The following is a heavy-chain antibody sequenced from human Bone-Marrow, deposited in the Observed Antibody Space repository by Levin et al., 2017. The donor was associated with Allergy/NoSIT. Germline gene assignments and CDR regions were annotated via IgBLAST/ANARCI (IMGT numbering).Heavy chain of an antibody. Sequence: ASVKVSCKASGYTFTGYYMHWVRQAPGQGLEWMGWINPNSGGTNYAQKFQGRVTMTRDTSISTAYMELSRLRSDDTAVYYCARRPRWATRDYDLDYWGQGTLVTVSS. J-gene: IGHJ4*02. CDR1: GYTFTGYY. CDR2: INPNSGGT. V-gene: IGHV1-2*02. D-gene: IGHD3-22*01. CDR3: ARRPRWATRDYDLDY.